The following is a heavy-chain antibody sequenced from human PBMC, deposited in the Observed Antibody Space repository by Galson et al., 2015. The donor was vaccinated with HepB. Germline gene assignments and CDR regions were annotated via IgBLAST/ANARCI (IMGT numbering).Heavy chain of an antibody. D-gene: IGHD3-22*01. J-gene: IGHJ4*02. CDR1: GFTVSSHY. CDR3: ARDYYARVGY. CDR2: LVRGGSS. Sequence: SLRLSCAASGFTVSSHYLSCVRQAPGKGLEWVSVLVRGGSSYYADSVQGRFTNSRDNFKNILFLQMKSLRAEDTAVYYCARDYYARVGYWGQGTLVTVSS. V-gene: IGHV3-66*01.